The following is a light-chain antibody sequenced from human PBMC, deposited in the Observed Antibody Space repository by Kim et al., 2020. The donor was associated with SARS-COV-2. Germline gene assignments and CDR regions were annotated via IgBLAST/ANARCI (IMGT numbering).Light chain of an antibody. V-gene: IGKV3-11*01. Sequence: LSPGERATHSCRASQSVDNYLAWYQQKPGQSPRVLIYDASNRATGIPARFSGSGSGTDFSLTISSLEPEDFAVYYCQQYRNWPLTFGGGTKVDIK. CDR2: DAS. CDR1: QSVDNY. J-gene: IGKJ4*01. CDR3: QQYRNWPLT.